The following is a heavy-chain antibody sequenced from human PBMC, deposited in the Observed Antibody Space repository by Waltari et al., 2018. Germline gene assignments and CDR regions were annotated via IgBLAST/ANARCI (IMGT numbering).Heavy chain of an antibody. CDR2: IYYSGST. Sequence: QVQLQESGPGLVKPSETLSLTCTVSGGSISSYYWSWIRQPPGKGLEWIGYIYYSGSTNYNPSLKSRVTISVDTSKNQFSLKLGSVTAADTAGYYCARSGSLPGGWFDPWGQGTLVTVSS. V-gene: IGHV4-59*01. CDR3: ARSGSLPGGWFDP. D-gene: IGHD1-26*01. J-gene: IGHJ5*02. CDR1: GGSISSYY.